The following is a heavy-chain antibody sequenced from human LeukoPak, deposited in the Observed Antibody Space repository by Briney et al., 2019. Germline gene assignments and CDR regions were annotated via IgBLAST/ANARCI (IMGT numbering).Heavy chain of an antibody. V-gene: IGHV3-30*03. CDR2: ISNDATTR. CDR3: ATGDQHSDLWTGHFTDAFHS. D-gene: IGHD3/OR15-3a*01. Sequence: GGSLRLSCEGSGLTFRNYDIHWVRQSPGKALEWVARISNDATTRNYEDSVKGRFIISRDNSKNTVYVQMNSLRRDDTALYFCATGDQHSDLWTGHFTDAFHSWGQGTLVTVSS. J-gene: IGHJ3*01. CDR1: GLTFRNYD.